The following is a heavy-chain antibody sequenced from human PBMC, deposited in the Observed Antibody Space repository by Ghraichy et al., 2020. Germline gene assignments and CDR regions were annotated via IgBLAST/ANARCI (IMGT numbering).Heavy chain of an antibody. V-gene: IGHV4-39*01. D-gene: IGHD6-19*01. J-gene: IGHJ4*02. CDR1: GGSISSSSYY. CDR3: ARRGVAGEIFDY. Sequence: SETPSLTCTVSGGSISSSSYYWGWIRQPPGKGLEWIGSIYYSGSTYYNPSLKSRVTISVDTSKNQFSLKLSSVTAADTAVYYCARRGVAGEIFDYWGQGTLVTVSS. CDR2: IYYSGST.